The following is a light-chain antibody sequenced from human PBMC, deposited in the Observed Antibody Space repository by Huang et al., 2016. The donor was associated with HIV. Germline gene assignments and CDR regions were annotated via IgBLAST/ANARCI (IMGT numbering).Light chain of an antibody. CDR1: QAISNS. V-gene: IGKV1-NL1*01. Sequence: IQMTQSPSSLSASVGDRVTITCRARQAISNSLVWYQQKPGKAPKLLLFAASRLDSGVPSRCRGSGSGTDYTLTISILQPEDFATYYCQQYFTTPLAFGGGTKVEIK. J-gene: IGKJ4*01. CDR2: AAS. CDR3: QQYFTTPLA.